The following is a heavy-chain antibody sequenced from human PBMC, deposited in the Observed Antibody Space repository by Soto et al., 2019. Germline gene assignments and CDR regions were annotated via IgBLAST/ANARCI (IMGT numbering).Heavy chain of an antibody. CDR3: ARVPDR. CDR2: IYHSGST. J-gene: IGHJ5*02. Sequence: PXETMSLTCAVSGGSISSGCDSWSWIRQPPGKGLEWIGYIYHSGSTYYNPSLKSRVTISVDRSKNQFSLKLSSVTAADTAVYYCARVPDRWGQGTLVTSPQ. D-gene: IGHD2-2*01. V-gene: IGHV4-30-2*01. CDR1: GGSISSGCDS.